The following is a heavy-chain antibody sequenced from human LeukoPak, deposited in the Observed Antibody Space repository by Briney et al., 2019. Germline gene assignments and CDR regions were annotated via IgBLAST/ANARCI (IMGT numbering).Heavy chain of an antibody. Sequence: GGSLRLSCAASGFTFSNAWMNWVRQAPGKGLEWVGRIKSKAVGGTIDYASPVKGRFTISRDDSKNTLYLQMNSLKTEDTAVYYCTTQWLLHNFGYWGQGTLVTVSS. D-gene: IGHD3-22*01. CDR1: GFTFSNAW. CDR2: IKSKAVGGTI. CDR3: TTQWLLHNFGY. J-gene: IGHJ4*02. V-gene: IGHV3-15*01.